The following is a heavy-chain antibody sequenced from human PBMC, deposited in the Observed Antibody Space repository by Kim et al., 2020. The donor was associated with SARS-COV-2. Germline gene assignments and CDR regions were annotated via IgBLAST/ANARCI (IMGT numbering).Heavy chain of an antibody. J-gene: IGHJ4*02. CDR3: ARDPYYDSSGYYYGGVDY. CDR2: ISYDGSNK. D-gene: IGHD3-22*01. V-gene: IGHV3-30*04. CDR1: GFTFSSYA. Sequence: GGSLRLSCAASGFTFSSYAMHWVRQAPGKGLEWVAVISYDGSNKYYADSVKGRFTISRDNSKNTLYLQMNSLRAEDTAVYYCARDPYYDSSGYYYGGVDYWGQGTLVTVSS.